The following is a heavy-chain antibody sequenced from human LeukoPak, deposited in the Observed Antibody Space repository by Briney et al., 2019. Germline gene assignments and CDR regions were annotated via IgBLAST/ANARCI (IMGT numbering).Heavy chain of an antibody. Sequence: SETLSLTCTVSGGSISSGDYYWRWIRQPPGKGLEWIGYIYYSGSTYYNPSPKSRVTISVDTSKNQFSLKLSSVTAADTAVYYCAIFPVPAAMDADYWGQGTLVTVSS. V-gene: IGHV4-30-4*08. CDR1: GGSISSGDYY. J-gene: IGHJ4*02. CDR3: AIFPVPAAMDADY. CDR2: IYYSGST. D-gene: IGHD2-2*01.